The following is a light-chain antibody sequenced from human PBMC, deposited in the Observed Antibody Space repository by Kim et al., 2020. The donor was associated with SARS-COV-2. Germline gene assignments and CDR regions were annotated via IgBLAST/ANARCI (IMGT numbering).Light chain of an antibody. CDR1: SGHSSYA. Sequence: ASVKLTCILSSGHSSYAIAWHQQQPEKGPRYLMKLNSDGSHSKGDGIPDRFSGSSSGAERYLTISSLQSEDEADYYCQTWDTGIEVFGGGIQLTVL. V-gene: IGLV4-69*01. CDR2: LNSDGSH. CDR3: QTWDTGIEV. J-gene: IGLJ3*02.